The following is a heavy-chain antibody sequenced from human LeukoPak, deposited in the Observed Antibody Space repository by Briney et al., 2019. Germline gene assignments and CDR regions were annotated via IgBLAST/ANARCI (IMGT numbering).Heavy chain of an antibody. D-gene: IGHD1-26*01. Sequence: ASVKVSCKASGYTFTGYYMHWVRQAPGQGLEWMGWINPNSGGTNYAQKFQGRVTMTRDTSISTAYMELSRLRSDDTAVYYCARGTVVGATTGDYWGQGTLVTVSS. CDR3: ARGTVVGATTGDY. V-gene: IGHV1-2*02. CDR2: INPNSGGT. J-gene: IGHJ4*02. CDR1: GYTFTGYY.